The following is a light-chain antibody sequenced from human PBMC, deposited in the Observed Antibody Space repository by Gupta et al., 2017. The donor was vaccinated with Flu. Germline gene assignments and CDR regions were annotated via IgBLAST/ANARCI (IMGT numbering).Light chain of an antibody. J-gene: IGKJ3*01. Sequence: DIHMTQSPSSLSASVGDRVTITCQASQDISNYLNWYQQKPGKAPKLLIYDASNLETGVPSRFSGSGSGRDFTFTISSQQPEDIATYYCQQYDNLPPFTFGHGTKVDIK. V-gene: IGKV1-33*01. CDR3: QQYDNLPPFT. CDR1: QDISNY. CDR2: DAS.